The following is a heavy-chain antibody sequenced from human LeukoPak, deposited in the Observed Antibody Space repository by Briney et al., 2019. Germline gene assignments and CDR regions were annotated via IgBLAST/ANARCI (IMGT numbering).Heavy chain of an antibody. CDR2: INWNCGTT. V-gene: IGHV3-20*04. D-gene: IGHD6-13*01. CDR3: ARGPLKAAATDFDY. CDR1: GFTFDDYG. Sequence: GGSLRLSCAASGFTFDDYGMSWVRHAPGKGLEWVSGINWNCGTTCYAVSVKRRFPISTDNPKTSLYLQMNSLRAEDTALYYCARGPLKAAATDFDYWGQGTLVTVSS. J-gene: IGHJ4*02.